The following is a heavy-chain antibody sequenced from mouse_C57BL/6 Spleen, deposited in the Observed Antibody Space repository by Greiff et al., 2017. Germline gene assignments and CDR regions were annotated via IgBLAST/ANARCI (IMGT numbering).Heavy chain of an antibody. CDR1: GFTFSSYT. CDR3: ARGGDYDEAIFDY. Sequence: DVQLVESGGGLVKPGGSLKLSCAASGFTFSSYTMSWVRQTPEKRLEWVATISGGGGNTYSPDSVKGRFTITRDNAKNNLYLQMSSLRSEDTALYYCARGGDYDEAIFDYWGQGTTLTVSS. D-gene: IGHD2-4*01. V-gene: IGHV5-9*01. CDR2: ISGGGGNT. J-gene: IGHJ2*01.